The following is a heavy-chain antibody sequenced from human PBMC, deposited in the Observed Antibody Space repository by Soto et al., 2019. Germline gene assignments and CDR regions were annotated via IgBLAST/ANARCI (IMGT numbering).Heavy chain of an antibody. Sequence: QLGGSLRLSCAASGFTFSSYAMSWVRQAPGKGLEWVSAISGSGGSTYYADSVKGRFTISRDNSKNTLYLQMNSLRAEDTAVYYCAKGGPIVVVVAATLDYWGQGTLVTVSS. D-gene: IGHD2-15*01. V-gene: IGHV3-23*01. CDR3: AKGGPIVVVVAATLDY. CDR2: ISGSGGST. J-gene: IGHJ4*02. CDR1: GFTFSSYA.